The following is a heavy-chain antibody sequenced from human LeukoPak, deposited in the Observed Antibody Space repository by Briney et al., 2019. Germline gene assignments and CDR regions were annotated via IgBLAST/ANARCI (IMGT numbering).Heavy chain of an antibody. V-gene: IGHV1-18*01. Sequence: GASLKLACKPAGCTLTSYGVNSVRQAAGLGLKWMGWISAYNGNTNYAQKLQGRVTMTTDTSTSTAYMELRSLRSDDTAVYYCARADYDFWSGDGGFDPWGQGTLVTVSS. CDR3: ARADYDFWSGDGGFDP. CDR1: GCTLTSYG. J-gene: IGHJ5*02. D-gene: IGHD3-3*01. CDR2: ISAYNGNT.